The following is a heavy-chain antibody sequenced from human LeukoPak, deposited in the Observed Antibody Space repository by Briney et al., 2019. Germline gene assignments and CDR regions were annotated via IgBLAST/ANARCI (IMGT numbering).Heavy chain of an antibody. CDR3: ARGLDGRAASYYYYYMDV. V-gene: IGHV1-8*01. D-gene: IGHD2-15*01. CDR2: MNPNSGNT. J-gene: IGHJ6*03. CDR1: GYTSTSYD. Sequence: ASVKVCCKASGYTSTSYDINWVRQATGQGLEWMGWMNPNSGNTGYAQKFQGRVTMTRNTSISTAYMELSSLRSEDTAVYYCARGLDGRAASYYYYYMDVWGKGTTVTVSS.